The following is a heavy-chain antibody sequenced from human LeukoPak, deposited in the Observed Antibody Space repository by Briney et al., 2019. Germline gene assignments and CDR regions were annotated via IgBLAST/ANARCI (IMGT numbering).Heavy chain of an antibody. Sequence: GGSLRLSCAASGFIFSSYGMHWVRQAPGKGLEWVAVIWYDGSNKNYADSVKGRFTISRDNSKNTLYVQMNSLRAEDTATYYCAKRQLSTGMDVWGQGTTVTVSS. D-gene: IGHD5-18*01. CDR3: AKRQLSTGMDV. J-gene: IGHJ6*02. CDR2: IWYDGSNK. CDR1: GFIFSSYG. V-gene: IGHV3-33*06.